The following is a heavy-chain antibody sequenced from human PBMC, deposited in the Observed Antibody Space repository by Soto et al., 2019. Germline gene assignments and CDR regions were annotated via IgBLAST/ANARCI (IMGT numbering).Heavy chain of an antibody. J-gene: IGHJ4*02. Sequence: SETECLTFVVADSSIIGINWWSKVRQPPGKGLEWIGEIYHSGSTNYNPSLKSRVTISVDKSKNQFSLKLSSVTAADTAVYYCAREPRLLIWFGELHDWGRGTLVTVSS. V-gene: IGHV4-4*02. D-gene: IGHD3-10*01. CDR3: AREPRLLIWFGELHD. CDR1: DSSIIGINW. CDR2: IYHSGST.